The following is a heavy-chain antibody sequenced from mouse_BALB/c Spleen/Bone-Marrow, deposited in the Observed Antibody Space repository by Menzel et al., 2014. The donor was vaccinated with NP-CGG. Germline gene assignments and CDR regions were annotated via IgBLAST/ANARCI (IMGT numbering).Heavy chain of an antibody. V-gene: IGHV1-19*01. J-gene: IGHJ2*01. D-gene: IGHD1-1*02. CDR3: ARSPPCGGYFDY. CDR2: INPYNGGT. Sequence: VQLPQSGPVLVKPGASMKISCEASGYSFTGYTMNWVKQSHGKNLEWIGLINPYNGGTSYNQKFKGKATLTVDKSSSTAYMELHSLTSEDSADYYCARSPPCGGYFDYWGQGTTLTVSS. CDR1: GYSFTGYT.